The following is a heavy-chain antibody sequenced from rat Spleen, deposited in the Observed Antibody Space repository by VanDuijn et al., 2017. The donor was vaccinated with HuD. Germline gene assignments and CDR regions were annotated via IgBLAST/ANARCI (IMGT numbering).Heavy chain of an antibody. V-gene: IGHV5S23*01. J-gene: IGHJ2*01. CDR2: ISTSGGDT. Sequence: EVHLVESGGGLVQPGGSLKFSCAASGFTFSNYDMAWVRQTPTKGLEWVASISTSGGDTYYRDSVKGRFTISRDDEKSTLYLQMDSLRSEDTATYYCANGRNWFAYWGQGVMVTVSS. D-gene: IGHD1-11*01. CDR1: GFTFSNYD. CDR3: ANGRNWFAY.